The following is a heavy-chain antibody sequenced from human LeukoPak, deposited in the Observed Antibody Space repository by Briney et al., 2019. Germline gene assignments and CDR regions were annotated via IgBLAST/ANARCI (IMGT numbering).Heavy chain of an antibody. V-gene: IGHV4-4*07. CDR3: AREVRRGGYYFDY. D-gene: IGHD3-10*01. CDR2: IYTSGST. Sequence: SETLSLNCTVSGGSISSYYWGWIRQPAGKGLEWIGRIYTSGSTNYNPSLKSRVTMSVDTSKNQFSLKLSSVTAADTAVYYCAREVRRGGYYFDYWGQGTLVTVSS. CDR1: GGSISSYY. J-gene: IGHJ4*02.